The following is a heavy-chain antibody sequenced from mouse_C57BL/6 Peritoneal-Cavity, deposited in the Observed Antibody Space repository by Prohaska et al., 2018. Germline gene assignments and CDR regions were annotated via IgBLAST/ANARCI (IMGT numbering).Heavy chain of an antibody. V-gene: IGHV7-3*01. CDR2: IRNKAIGYTT. CDR1: GFTFTDYY. Sequence: EVKLVESGGGLVQPGGSLSLSCAASGFTFTDYYMSWVRQPPGKALEWLGFIRNKAIGYTTEYSASVKGRFTISRDNSQSILYLQMNALRAEDSATYYCARSTVVFDYWGQGTTLTVSS. CDR3: ARSTVVFDY. D-gene: IGHD1-1*01. J-gene: IGHJ2*01.